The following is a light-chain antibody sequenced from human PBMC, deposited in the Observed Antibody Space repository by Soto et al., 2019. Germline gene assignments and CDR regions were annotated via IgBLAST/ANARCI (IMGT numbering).Light chain of an antibody. CDR3: QQYGNSPIT. CDR2: GAS. J-gene: IGKJ5*01. V-gene: IGKV3-15*01. Sequence: EILMTQSPGTLSVSPGERAILSCRASQNIGTNLAWYQQKPGQAPRLLLYGASTRATGVPARFSGSGSGTDFTLTISRLEPEDFAVYYCQQYGNSPITFGQGTRLEIK. CDR1: QNIGTN.